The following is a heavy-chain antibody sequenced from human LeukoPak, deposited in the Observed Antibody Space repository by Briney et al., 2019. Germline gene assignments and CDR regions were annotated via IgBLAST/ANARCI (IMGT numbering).Heavy chain of an antibody. CDR1: GFTFSSYG. V-gene: IGHV3-30*02. J-gene: IGHJ3*02. D-gene: IGHD3-22*01. CDR3: AKEAYYDSSGYLDAFDI. Sequence: PGGSLRLSCAASGFTFSSYGMHWVRQAPGKGLEWVAFIQFDENDKYYADSVKGRFAISRDNSRNTLYLQMNSLTPEDTAVYYCAKEAYYDSSGYLDAFDIWGQGTMVTVSS. CDR2: IQFDENDK.